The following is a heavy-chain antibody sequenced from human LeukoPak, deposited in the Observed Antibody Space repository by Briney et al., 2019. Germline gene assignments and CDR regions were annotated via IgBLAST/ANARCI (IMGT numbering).Heavy chain of an antibody. V-gene: IGHV3-23*01. Sequence: GGSLRLSCAASGFIFSSYAMGWVRQAPARGLEWVSSLRGDGETFYADSVKGRFTLSRDESKNTVYLQMNNLRVEDTAVYFCAKASWVSSADAVLWGQGTLVTVSS. CDR2: LRGDGET. CDR1: GFIFSSYA. CDR3: AKASWVSSADAVL. D-gene: IGHD3-16*01. J-gene: IGHJ4*02.